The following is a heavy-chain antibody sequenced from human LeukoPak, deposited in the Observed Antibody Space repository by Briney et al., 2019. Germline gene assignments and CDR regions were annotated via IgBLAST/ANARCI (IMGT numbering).Heavy chain of an antibody. CDR3: ARDVTNIVATDS. J-gene: IGHJ5*01. CDR1: GFTFSSYS. D-gene: IGHD5-12*01. V-gene: IGHV3-21*01. Sequence: GGSLRLSCAASGFTFSSYSMNWVRQAPGKGLEWVSSISSSSSYIYYADSVKGRFTISRDNAKNSLYLQMNSLRAEDTAVYYCARDVTNIVATDSWGQGTLVTVSS. CDR2: ISSSSSYI.